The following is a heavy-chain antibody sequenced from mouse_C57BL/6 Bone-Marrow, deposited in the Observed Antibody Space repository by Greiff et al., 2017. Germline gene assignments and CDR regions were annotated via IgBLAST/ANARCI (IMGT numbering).Heavy chain of an antibody. J-gene: IGHJ4*01. Sequence: VQLQQPGAELVKPGASVKLSCKASGYTFTSYWMHWVKQRPGRGLEWIGRLDPNRGGTKYNEKFKSKATLTVDKPSSTAYMQLSSLTSEDSAVYYCARRRFMDYWGQGTSVTVSS. CDR1: GYTFTSYW. CDR2: LDPNRGGT. CDR3: ARRRFMDY. V-gene: IGHV1-72*01.